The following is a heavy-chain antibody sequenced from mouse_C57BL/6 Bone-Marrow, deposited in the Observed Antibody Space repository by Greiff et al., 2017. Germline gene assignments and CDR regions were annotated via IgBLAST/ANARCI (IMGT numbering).Heavy chain of an antibody. J-gene: IGHJ1*03. Sequence: EVHLVESGGGLVKPGGSLKLSCAASGFTFSSYTMSWVRQTPEKRLQWVAAISGGGGNTYYPASVKGRFTISRDNDKNILYLQMSSLRSEDTAVYYCSRQVTTVLATKYFDVWGTGTTVTVSS. D-gene: IGHD1-1*01. CDR3: SRQVTTVLATKYFDV. CDR1: GFTFSSYT. CDR2: ISGGGGNT. V-gene: IGHV5-9*04.